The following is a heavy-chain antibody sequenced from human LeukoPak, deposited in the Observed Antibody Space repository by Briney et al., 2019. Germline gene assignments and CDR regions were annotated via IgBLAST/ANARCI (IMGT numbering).Heavy chain of an antibody. Sequence: GGSLRLSCAASGFTFSSYSMNWVRQAPGKGLEWVSSISSSSSYIYYADSVKGRFTISRDNAKNSLYLQMNSLRAEDTAVYYCAREVEYGSREGGMDVWGKGTTVTVSS. V-gene: IGHV3-21*01. CDR2: ISSSSSYI. CDR1: GFTFSSYS. CDR3: AREVEYGSREGGMDV. D-gene: IGHD2-8*02. J-gene: IGHJ6*04.